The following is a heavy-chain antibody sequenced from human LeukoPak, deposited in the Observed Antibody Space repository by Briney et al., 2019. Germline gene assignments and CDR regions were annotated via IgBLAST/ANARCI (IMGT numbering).Heavy chain of an antibody. CDR3: ARREFTVYDYVWGSYRYGDAFDI. V-gene: IGHV4-4*02. CDR1: GGSISSSNW. CDR2: IYHSGST. Sequence: SETLSLTCAVSGGSISSSNWWSWVRQPPGKGLEWIGEIYHSGSTNYNPSLKSRVTISVDTSKNQFSLKLSSVTAADTAVYYCARREFTVYDYVWGSYRYGDAFDIWGQGTMVTVSS. D-gene: IGHD3-16*02. J-gene: IGHJ3*02.